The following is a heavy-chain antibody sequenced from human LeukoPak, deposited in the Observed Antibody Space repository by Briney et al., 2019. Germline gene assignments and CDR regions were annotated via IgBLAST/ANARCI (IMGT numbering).Heavy chain of an antibody. CDR2: INPNSGGT. J-gene: IGHJ6*02. CDR1: GYTFTGYY. Sequence: ASVKVSCKASGYTFTGYYMHWVRQAPGQVLVWMGWINPNSGGTNYAQKFQGRVTMTRDTSISTAYMELSRLRSDDTAVYYCARRPRTIFGVGYYHGMDVWGQGTTVTVSS. CDR3: ARRPRTIFGVGYYHGMDV. D-gene: IGHD3-3*01. V-gene: IGHV1-2*02.